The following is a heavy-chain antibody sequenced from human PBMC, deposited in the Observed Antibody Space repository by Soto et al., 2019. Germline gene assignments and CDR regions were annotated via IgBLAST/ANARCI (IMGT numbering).Heavy chain of an antibody. Sequence: QVQLQESGPGLVKPSETLSLTCTVSGGSVSSGSYYWSWIRQPPGKGLEWIGYMYYSGSTNYNPSLKCRVTISRDTSKNQYSLKLRSVTAADTAVYFCARTRDFWSGNDAFDIWGQGTMVTVSS. J-gene: IGHJ3*02. D-gene: IGHD3-3*01. CDR3: ARTRDFWSGNDAFDI. V-gene: IGHV4-61*01. CDR1: GGSVSSGSYY. CDR2: MYYSGST.